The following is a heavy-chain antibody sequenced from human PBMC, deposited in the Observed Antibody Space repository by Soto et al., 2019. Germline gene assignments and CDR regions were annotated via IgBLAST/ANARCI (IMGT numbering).Heavy chain of an antibody. D-gene: IGHD2-15*01. J-gene: IGHJ5*02. Sequence: GGSLRLSCADSGFTFSRYATIWFRQAPGKGLEWVSAISGSGGSTYYADSEKGRFTISRDNSKNTLYLQMNSLRAEDTAVYYCARDLAKVVVAAANWFDPWGQGTLVTVSS. CDR2: ISGSGGST. CDR1: GFTFSRYA. CDR3: ARDLAKVVVAAANWFDP. V-gene: IGHV3-23*01.